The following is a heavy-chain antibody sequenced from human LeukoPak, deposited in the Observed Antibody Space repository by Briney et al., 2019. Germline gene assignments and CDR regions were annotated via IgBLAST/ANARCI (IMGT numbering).Heavy chain of an antibody. CDR3: ASSLGIAAAVHFDY. CDR1: GYTFTSYG. V-gene: IGHV1-18*01. Sequence: GASVKVSCKASGYTFTSYGISWVRQAPGQGLEWMGWISAYNGNTNYAQKLQGRVTMTTDTSTSTAYMELRSLRSEGTAVYYCASSLGIAAAVHFDYWGQGTLVTVSS. CDR2: ISAYNGNT. D-gene: IGHD6-13*01. J-gene: IGHJ4*02.